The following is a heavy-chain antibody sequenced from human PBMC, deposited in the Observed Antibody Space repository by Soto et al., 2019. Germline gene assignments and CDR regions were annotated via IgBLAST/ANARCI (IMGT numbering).Heavy chain of an antibody. Sequence: ASVKVSCKASGYTFTSYGISWVRQAPGQGLEWMGWISAYNGNTNYAQKLQGRVTMTTDTSTSTAYMELRSLRSDDTAVYYCARAPYCSSTSCSSFDYWGQGTLVTVSS. J-gene: IGHJ4*02. V-gene: IGHV1-18*01. CDR3: ARAPYCSSTSCSSFDY. D-gene: IGHD2-2*01. CDR1: GYTFTSYG. CDR2: ISAYNGNT.